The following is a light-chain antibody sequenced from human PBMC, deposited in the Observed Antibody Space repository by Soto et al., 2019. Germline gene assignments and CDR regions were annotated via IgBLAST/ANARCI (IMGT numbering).Light chain of an antibody. J-gene: IGLJ1*01. Sequence: PPSASGTPGQRVTISCSGSSSNIGSNTVNWYQQLPGTAPKLLIYSNNQRPSGVPDPFSGSKSGTSASLAISGLQFVYEAYFYCAAWDDSLNGLYVFGTGTRSPS. V-gene: IGLV1-44*01. CDR3: AAWDDSLNGLYV. CDR2: SNN. CDR1: SSNIGSNT.